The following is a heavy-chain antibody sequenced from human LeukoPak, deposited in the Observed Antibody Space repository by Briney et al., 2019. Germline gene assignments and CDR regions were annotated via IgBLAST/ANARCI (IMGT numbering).Heavy chain of an antibody. CDR3: ARAYKGSISLNYYYYMDV. CDR2: IYSTGST. V-gene: IGHV4-4*07. D-gene: IGHD1-14*01. Sequence: PSETLSLTCTVSGGSISSYYWSWIRQPAGKGLEWIGRIYSTGSTNYNPSLKSRVTMSVDTSKDQFSLKLNSVTAADTAVYYCARAYKGSISLNYYYYMDVWGKGTTVTVSS. J-gene: IGHJ6*03. CDR1: GGSISSYY.